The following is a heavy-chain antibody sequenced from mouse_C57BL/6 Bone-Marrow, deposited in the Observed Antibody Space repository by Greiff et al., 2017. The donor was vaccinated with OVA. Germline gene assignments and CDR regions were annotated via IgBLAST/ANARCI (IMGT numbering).Heavy chain of an antibody. V-gene: IGHV7-4*01. D-gene: IGHD1-1*02. J-gene: IGHJ3*01. CDR3: VKAVSYGGGDAWFAY. Sequence: GQRVESGGGLVQPGASLRLSCAASGFTFPDYCMSWVRQPPGKAPEWLALIRNKANGYTTEYTASVKGRFTISRDNSQNILSLQVNTLRAEDSAHYYCVKAVSYGGGDAWFAYWGQGTLVTVSA. CDR1: GFTFPDYC. CDR2: IRNKANGYTT.